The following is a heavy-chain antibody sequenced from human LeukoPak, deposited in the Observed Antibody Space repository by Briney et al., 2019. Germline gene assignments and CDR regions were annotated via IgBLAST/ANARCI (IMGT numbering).Heavy chain of an antibody. J-gene: IGHJ4*02. CDR3: AKGNSGSYYKVIDY. CDR1: DFTFSSCA. Sequence: PGGSLRLSCAASDFTFSSCAMGWVRQAPGKGLEWVSGISDAGDTTYYADSAKGRFTISRDNFKNTLYLQMDSLRAADTALYYCAKGNSGSYYKVIDYWGQGTLVTVSS. CDR2: ISDAGDTT. D-gene: IGHD3-10*01. V-gene: IGHV3-23*01.